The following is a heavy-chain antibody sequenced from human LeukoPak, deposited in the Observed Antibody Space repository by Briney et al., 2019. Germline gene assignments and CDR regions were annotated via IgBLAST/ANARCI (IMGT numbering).Heavy chain of an antibody. CDR3: ARACGGDCSKSGDAFDI. D-gene: IGHD2-21*01. Sequence: PGATVKISCKVSGYTFTDYYMHWVRQAPGQGLEWMGIINPSGGSTSYAQKFQGRVTMTRDTSTSTVYMELSSLRSEDTAVYYCARACGGDCSKSGDAFDIWGQGTMVTVSS. CDR1: GYTFTDYY. J-gene: IGHJ3*02. CDR2: INPSGGST. V-gene: IGHV1-46*03.